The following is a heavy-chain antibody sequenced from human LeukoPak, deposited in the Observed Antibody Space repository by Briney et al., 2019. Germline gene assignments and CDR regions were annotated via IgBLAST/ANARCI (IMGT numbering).Heavy chain of an antibody. CDR3: ARVVVVVPAAMLGYYYYYMDV. Sequence: SETLSLTCTVSGGSISSSSYYWGWIRQPPGKGLEWIGEINHSGSTNYNPSLKSRVTISVDTSKNQFSLKLSSVTAADTAVYYCARVVVVVPAAMLGYYYYYMDVWGKGTTVTVSS. V-gene: IGHV4-39*07. J-gene: IGHJ6*03. D-gene: IGHD2-2*01. CDR2: INHSGST. CDR1: GGSISSSSYY.